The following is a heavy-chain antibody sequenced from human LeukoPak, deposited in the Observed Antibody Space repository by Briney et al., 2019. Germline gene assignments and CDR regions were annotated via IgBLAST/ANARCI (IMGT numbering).Heavy chain of an antibody. CDR1: GGTFSSYA. CDR3: ASSRHYYDSSGLY. D-gene: IGHD3-22*01. V-gene: IGHV1-69*05. CDR2: IIPIFGTV. J-gene: IGHJ4*02. Sequence: SVKVSCKASGGTFSSYAISWVRQAPGQGLEWMGGIIPIFGTVNYAQKFQGRVTITTDESTSTAYMELSSLRSEDTAVYYCASSRHYYDSSGLYWGQGTLVTVSS.